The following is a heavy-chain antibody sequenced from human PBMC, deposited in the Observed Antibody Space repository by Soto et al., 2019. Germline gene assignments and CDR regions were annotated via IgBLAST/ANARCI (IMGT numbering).Heavy chain of an antibody. CDR3: ARAPTSRFDY. J-gene: IGHJ4*02. V-gene: IGHV3-30*09. CDR2: ISSDGFTQ. Sequence: QVQLVESGGGVVQPGRSLRLSCAASGFTFSTFAMHWVRRAPGRGLEWVAVISSDGFTQNYADSIRGRFAISRDNSKNTLYLQMNSLRGEDTAVYYCARAPTSRFDYWGQGTLVTVSA. CDR1: GFTFSTFA.